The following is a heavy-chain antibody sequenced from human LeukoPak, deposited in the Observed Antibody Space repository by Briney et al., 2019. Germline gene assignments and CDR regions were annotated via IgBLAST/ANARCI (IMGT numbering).Heavy chain of an antibody. D-gene: IGHD3-10*01. V-gene: IGHV4-59*08. Sequence: SETLSLTCTVSGGSISSYYWSWIRQPPGKGLEWIGYIYYNGSTNYNPSLKSRVTISVDTSKNQFSLKLSSVTAADTAVYYCASQTGRDAFDIWGQGTMVTVSS. CDR2: IYYNGST. CDR3: ASQTGRDAFDI. J-gene: IGHJ3*02. CDR1: GGSISSYY.